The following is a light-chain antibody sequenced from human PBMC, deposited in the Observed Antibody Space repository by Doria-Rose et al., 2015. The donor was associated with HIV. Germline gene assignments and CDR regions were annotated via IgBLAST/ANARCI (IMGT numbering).Light chain of an antibody. Sequence: DIQLTQSPSSLSASVGDRVTITCRASQGIRNSLAWYQQKPGKAPKLLVYAASTLESGVPSRFSGSGSGTDYTLTISSLQPEDFATYYCQQYYSTPQDFGQGAKVEIK. CDR3: QQYYSTPQD. CDR1: QGIRNS. CDR2: AAS. J-gene: IGKJ2*01. V-gene: IGKV1-NL1*01.